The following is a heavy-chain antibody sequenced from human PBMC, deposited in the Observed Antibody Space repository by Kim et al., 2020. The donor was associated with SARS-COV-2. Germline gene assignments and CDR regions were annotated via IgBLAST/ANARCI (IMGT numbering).Heavy chain of an antibody. J-gene: IGHJ4*02. V-gene: IGHV4-39*07. D-gene: IGHD2-21*01. CDR3: AREGCGGDCFYY. CDR1: GGSISSSSYY. Sequence: SETLSLTCTVSGGSISSSSYYWGWIRQPPGKGLEWIGSIYYSGSTYYNPSLKSRVTISVDTSKNQFSLKLSSVTAADTAVYYCAREGCGGDCFYYWGQGTLVTVSS. CDR2: IYYSGST.